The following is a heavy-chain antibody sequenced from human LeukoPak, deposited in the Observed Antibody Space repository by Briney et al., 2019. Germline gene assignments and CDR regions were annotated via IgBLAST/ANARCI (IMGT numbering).Heavy chain of an antibody. Sequence: SETLSLTCTVSGGSISSYYWSWIRQPPGKGLEWIGYIYYSGSTNYNPSLKSRVTISVDTSKNQFSLKLSSVTAADTAVYYCARAPKRITMVRGVKGRGYFDYWGQGTLVTVSS. V-gene: IGHV4-59*12. J-gene: IGHJ4*02. CDR3: ARAPKRITMVRGVKGRGYFDY. D-gene: IGHD3-10*01. CDR2: IYYSGST. CDR1: GGSISSYY.